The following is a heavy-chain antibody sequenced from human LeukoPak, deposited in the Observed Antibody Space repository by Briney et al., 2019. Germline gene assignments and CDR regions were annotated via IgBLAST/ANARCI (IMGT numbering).Heavy chain of an antibody. CDR1: GFTFDDYG. V-gene: IGHV3-23*01. D-gene: IGHD3-3*01. CDR3: AKCVNFWSGCDY. CDR2: ISGSGGST. J-gene: IGHJ4*02. Sequence: PGGSLRLSCAASGFTFDDYGMSWVRQAPGKGLEWVSAISGSGGSTYYADSVKGRFTISRDNSKNTLYLQMNSLRAEDTAVYYCAKCVNFWSGCDYWGQGTLVTVSS.